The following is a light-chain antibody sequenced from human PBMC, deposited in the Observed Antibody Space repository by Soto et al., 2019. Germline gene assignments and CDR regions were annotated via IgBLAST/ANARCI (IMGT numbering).Light chain of an antibody. J-gene: IGLJ2*01. CDR1: SSDVGGYNY. CDR2: DVS. V-gene: IGLV2-11*01. Sequence: QSVLTQPRSVSGSPGQSVTISCTGTSSDVGGYNYVSWYQQHPGKAPKLMIYDVSKRPSGVPDRFSGSKSGNTASLTISGLQAEDEADYYCCSYAGSYTPVVFGGGTQPTVL. CDR3: CSYAGSYTPVV.